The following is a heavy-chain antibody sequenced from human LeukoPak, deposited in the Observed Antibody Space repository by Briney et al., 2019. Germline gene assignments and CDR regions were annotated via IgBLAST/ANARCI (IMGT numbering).Heavy chain of an antibody. Sequence: SETLSLTCTVSGGSMSSYYWSWIRQPPGKGLEWIGYIYYSGSTNYNPSLKSRVTISVDTSKSQFSLKLSSVTAADTAVYYCARSSHYYDSSGYYYYFDYWGQGTLVTVSS. V-gene: IGHV4-59*01. D-gene: IGHD3-22*01. CDR2: IYYSGST. CDR3: ARSSHYYDSSGYYYYFDY. J-gene: IGHJ4*02. CDR1: GGSMSSYY.